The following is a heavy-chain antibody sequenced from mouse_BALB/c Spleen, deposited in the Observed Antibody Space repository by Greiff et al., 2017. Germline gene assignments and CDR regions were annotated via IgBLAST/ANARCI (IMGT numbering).Heavy chain of an antibody. J-gene: IGHJ4*01. Sequence: QVQLQQSGPELVKPGASVRISCKASGYTFTSYYIHWVKQRPGQGLEWIGWIYPGNVNTKYNEKFKGKATLTADKSSSTAYIQLSSLTSEDSAVYFCARSEGNYLYAMDYWGQGTSVTVSS. CDR1: GYTFTSYY. CDR2: IYPGNVNT. CDR3: ARSEGNYLYAMDY. D-gene: IGHD2-1*01. V-gene: IGHV1S56*01.